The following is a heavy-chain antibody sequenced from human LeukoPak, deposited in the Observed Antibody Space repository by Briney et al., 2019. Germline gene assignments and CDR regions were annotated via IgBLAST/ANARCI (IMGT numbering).Heavy chain of an antibody. D-gene: IGHD3-10*01. V-gene: IGHV1-69*13. Sequence: SVKVSCKASGGTFSSYAISWVRQAPGQGLEWMGGIIPIFGAANYAQKFQGRVTITADESTSTAYMELSSLRSEDTAVYYCARARITMVRGVYLGGYFDYWGQGTLVTVSS. CDR3: ARARITMVRGVYLGGYFDY. CDR2: IIPIFGAA. CDR1: GGTFSSYA. J-gene: IGHJ4*02.